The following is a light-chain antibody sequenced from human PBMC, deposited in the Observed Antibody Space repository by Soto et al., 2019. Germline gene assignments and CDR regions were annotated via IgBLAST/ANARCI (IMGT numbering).Light chain of an antibody. CDR3: QQRSNWPPIT. CDR1: QSVSSF. J-gene: IGKJ5*01. Sequence: DIVLTQSPATLSLSPGERATLSCRASQSVSSFLAWYQQKPGQAPRLLIYDTFNRATGIPARFSGSGSGTDFTLTISGLEPEDFAIYYCQQRSNWPPITVGQGTRLEIK. V-gene: IGKV3-11*01. CDR2: DTF.